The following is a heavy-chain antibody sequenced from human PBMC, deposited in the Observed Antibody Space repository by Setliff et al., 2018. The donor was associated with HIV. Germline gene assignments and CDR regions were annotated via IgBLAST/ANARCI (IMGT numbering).Heavy chain of an antibody. CDR2: ISTYDGVT. CDR1: GYSFTTFG. J-gene: IGHJ4*02. Sequence: VASVKVSCKASGYSFTTFGVTWVRQAPGQGLEWMGWISTYDGVTTYAQKLQGRVTMTTDTSTSTAYMELRSLRSDDTAVYYCARPRGYFDYWGQGTLVTVSS. CDR3: ARPRGYFDY. V-gene: IGHV1-18*01.